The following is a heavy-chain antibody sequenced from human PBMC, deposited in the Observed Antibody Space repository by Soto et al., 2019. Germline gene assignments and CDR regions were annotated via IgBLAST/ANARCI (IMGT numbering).Heavy chain of an antibody. J-gene: IGHJ4*02. CDR1: GGSISSSSYY. Sequence: SETLSLTCTVSGGSISSSSYYWGWIRQPPGKGLEWIGSIYYSGSTYYNPSLKSRVTISVDTSKNQFSLKLSSVTAADTAVYYCARLNGYCSGGSCYSGSSYFDYWGQGTLVTVSS. CDR2: IYYSGST. CDR3: ARLNGYCSGGSCYSGSSYFDY. D-gene: IGHD2-15*01. V-gene: IGHV4-39*01.